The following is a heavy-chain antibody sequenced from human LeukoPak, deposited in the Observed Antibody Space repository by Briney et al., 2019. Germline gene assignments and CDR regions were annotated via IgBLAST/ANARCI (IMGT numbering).Heavy chain of an antibody. D-gene: IGHD2-15*01. CDR3: ARDNSVRDIAWWFDP. J-gene: IGHJ5*02. CDR1: GYTFTNYY. Sequence: ASVKVSCKAFGYTFTNYYMHWVRQAPGQGREGMGLINPSGQWTSYAQKFQGRVTLTRDVSTSTDYLALSSLRSEDTAVYYCARDNSVRDIAWWFDPWGQGTRVTVSS. V-gene: IGHV1-46*01. CDR2: INPSGQWT.